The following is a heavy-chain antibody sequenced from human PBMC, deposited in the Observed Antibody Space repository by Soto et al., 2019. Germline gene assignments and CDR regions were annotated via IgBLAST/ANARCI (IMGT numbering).Heavy chain of an antibody. D-gene: IGHD1-26*01. CDR1: GFTFDKVW. CDR3: TRGRDDLLY. Sequence: EVQLVESGGGLVKPGGSLRLSCAVSGFTFDKVWMNWVRQAPGKGLEWVGRIKSKTDGGPTDYAAPVQGRFTISRDDSKNMLYLQMNSLKTGATGMYFGTRGRDDLLYWGQGTLVTVS. V-gene: IGHV3-15*07. CDR2: IKSKTDGGPT. J-gene: IGHJ4*02.